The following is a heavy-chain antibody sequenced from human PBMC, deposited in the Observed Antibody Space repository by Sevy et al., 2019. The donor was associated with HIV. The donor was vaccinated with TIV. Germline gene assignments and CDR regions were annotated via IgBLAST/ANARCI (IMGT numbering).Heavy chain of an antibody. Sequence: GGSLRLSCAASEFTFSSYGMSWVRQAPGKGLEWVSGISASGGSTYYADSVKGRFTISRDNSKNTVYLQMNNLRAEDTAVYYCGKVSIFGVGGFYDYWGQGTLVTVSS. D-gene: IGHD3-3*01. CDR1: EFTFSSYG. J-gene: IGHJ4*02. CDR2: ISASGGST. CDR3: GKVSIFGVGGFYDY. V-gene: IGHV3-23*01.